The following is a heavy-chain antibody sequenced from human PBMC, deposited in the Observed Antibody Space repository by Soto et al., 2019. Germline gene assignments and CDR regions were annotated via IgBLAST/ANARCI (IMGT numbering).Heavy chain of an antibody. V-gene: IGHV4-34*01. D-gene: IGHD5-12*01. CDR3: SGGSWRPRFYS. Sequence: PSETLSLTCAVYGGSFRYHYWSWIRQPPGKGLEWIGEINHNGSPNYNPSLKSRVTISVDTSKNQFSLKLSAVAAADTAVFYCSGGSWRPRFYSWGKGDPVPVS. CDR2: INHNGSP. CDR1: GGSFRYHY. J-gene: IGHJ4*02.